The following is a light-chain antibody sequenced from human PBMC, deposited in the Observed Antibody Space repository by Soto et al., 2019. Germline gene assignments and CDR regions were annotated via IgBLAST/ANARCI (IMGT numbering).Light chain of an antibody. Sequence: DIRLTQYPSFLSASVGDRVTITCGASQGISSYLAWYQKKPGKAPKLLIYAASTLQSGVPSRLRGSGYGTELTITISSLQTEDFATYYCQQLNSYPITFGQGTRLEI. CDR3: QQLNSYPIT. CDR2: AAS. CDR1: QGISSY. J-gene: IGKJ5*01. V-gene: IGKV1-9*01.